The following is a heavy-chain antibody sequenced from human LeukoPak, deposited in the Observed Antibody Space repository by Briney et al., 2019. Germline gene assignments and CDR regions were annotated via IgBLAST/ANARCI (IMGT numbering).Heavy chain of an antibody. CDR2: IKQDGTEK. D-gene: IGHD1-14*01. CDR3: AREGITMDV. Sequence: PGGSLRLSCAASGFTFTTYWMSWVRQAPGKGLEWVANIKQDGTEKYYVDSVKGRFTISRDNAKNSLYLQMNSLRAEDTAVYYCAREGITMDVWGKGTTVTVSS. J-gene: IGHJ6*03. V-gene: IGHV3-7*01. CDR1: GFTFTTYW.